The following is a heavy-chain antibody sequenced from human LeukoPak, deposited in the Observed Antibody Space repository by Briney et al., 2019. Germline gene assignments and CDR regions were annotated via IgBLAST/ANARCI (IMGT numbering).Heavy chain of an antibody. D-gene: IGHD3-10*01. Sequence: SETLSPTCAVSGYSISSGYYWGWIRQPPGKGLEWIGSIYHSGSTYYNPSLKSRVTISVDTSKNQFSLKLSSVTAADTAVYYCARDGYYYGSGSYYNNWFDPWGQGTLVTVSS. CDR1: GYSISSGYY. J-gene: IGHJ5*02. CDR3: ARDGYYYGSGSYYNNWFDP. V-gene: IGHV4-38-2*02. CDR2: IYHSGST.